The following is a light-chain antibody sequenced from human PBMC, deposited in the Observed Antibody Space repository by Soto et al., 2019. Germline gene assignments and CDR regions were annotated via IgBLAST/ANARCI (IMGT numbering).Light chain of an antibody. CDR1: QSVSSSY. CDR2: DAS. CDR3: QQYGSSPKT. Sequence: EIVLTQSPATLSLSPGERATLSCGASQSVSSSYLAWYQQKPGLAPRLLIYDASSRATGIPDRFSGSGSGTDFTLTISRLEPEDFAMYYCQQYGSSPKTFGQGTKLEIK. V-gene: IGKV3D-20*01. J-gene: IGKJ2*01.